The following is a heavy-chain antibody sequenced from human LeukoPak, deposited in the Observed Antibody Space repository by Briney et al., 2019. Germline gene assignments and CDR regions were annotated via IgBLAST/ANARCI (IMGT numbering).Heavy chain of an antibody. V-gene: IGHV4-39*07. D-gene: IGHD5-18*01. CDR2: ISYSGIT. Sequence: SETLSLTCTVPGGSISSSSFYWGWIRQPPGKGLEWIGSISYSGITYYNPSLKSRVTISVDKSKNQFSLKLSSVTAADTAVYYCARHGGYSLGYNYWGQGTLVTVSS. CDR3: ARHGGYSLGYNY. CDR1: GGSISSSSFY. J-gene: IGHJ4*02.